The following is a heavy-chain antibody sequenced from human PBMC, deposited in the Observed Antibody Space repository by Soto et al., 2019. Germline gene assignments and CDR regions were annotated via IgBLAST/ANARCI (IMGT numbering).Heavy chain of an antibody. CDR3: ASTVPAAINYYYYGMDV. D-gene: IGHD2-2*01. CDR2: IDPSDSYT. V-gene: IGHV5-10-1*01. CDR1: GYSFTSYW. J-gene: IGHJ6*02. Sequence: GESLKISCXGSGYSFTSYWISWVRQMPGKGLEWMGRIDPSDSYTNYSPSFQGHVTISADKSISTAYLQWSSLKASDTAMYYCASTVPAAINYYYYGMDVWGQGTTVTVSS.